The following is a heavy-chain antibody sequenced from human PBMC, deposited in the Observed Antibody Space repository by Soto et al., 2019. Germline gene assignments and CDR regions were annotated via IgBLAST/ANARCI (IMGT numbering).Heavy chain of an antibody. V-gene: IGHV3-30-3*01. CDR1: GFTFSSYA. D-gene: IGHD3-3*01. J-gene: IGHJ5*02. Sequence: PGGSLRLSCAASGFTFSSYAMHWVRQAPGKGLEWVAVISYDGSNKYYADSVKGRFTISRDNSKNTLYLQMNSLRAEDTAVYYCARRINTIFGVTPNWFDPWGQGTLVTVSS. CDR2: ISYDGSNK. CDR3: ARRINTIFGVTPNWFDP.